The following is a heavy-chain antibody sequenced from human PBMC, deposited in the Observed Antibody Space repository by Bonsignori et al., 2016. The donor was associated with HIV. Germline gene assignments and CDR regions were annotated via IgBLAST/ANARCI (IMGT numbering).Heavy chain of an antibody. Sequence: GGSLRLSCAASGFIFSTYSMNWVRQAPGEGLEWVSSISSSSTYIYYADSVKGRFTISRDNAMNSLYLQMNSLRAEDTAVYYCSRGRGLIDDFDYWGQGTLVTVSS. J-gene: IGHJ4*02. CDR3: SRGRGLIDDFDY. CDR2: ISSSSTYI. V-gene: IGHV3-21*01. D-gene: IGHD2-8*01. CDR1: GFIFSTYS.